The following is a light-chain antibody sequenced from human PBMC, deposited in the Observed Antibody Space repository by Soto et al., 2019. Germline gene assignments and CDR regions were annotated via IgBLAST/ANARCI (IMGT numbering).Light chain of an antibody. V-gene: IGKV3-20*01. CDR1: QSLSSSY. CDR3: QHYHSSAPIA. Sequence: EIVLTQSPDTLSLSPGERATLSCRASQSLSSSYLALYQQKHGHAPSPLIYGASISATGIPDRFRGSGSGTDFTFTISILEPEAFALYFYQHYHSSAPIAFGQGTRLEIK. CDR2: GAS. J-gene: IGKJ5*01.